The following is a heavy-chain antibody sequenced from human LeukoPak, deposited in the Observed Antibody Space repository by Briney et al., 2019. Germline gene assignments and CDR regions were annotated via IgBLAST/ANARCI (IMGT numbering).Heavy chain of an antibody. Sequence: GGSLRRSCTASGFTFGDYAMSWFRQAPGKGLEWVGFIRSKAYGGTTEYAASVKGRFTISRDDSKSIAYLQMNSLKTEDTAVYYCTRPYCSSTSCPSLYWGQGTLVTVSS. CDR3: TRPYCSSTSCPSLY. J-gene: IGHJ4*02. CDR1: GFTFGDYA. CDR2: IRSKAYGGTT. D-gene: IGHD2-2*01. V-gene: IGHV3-49*03.